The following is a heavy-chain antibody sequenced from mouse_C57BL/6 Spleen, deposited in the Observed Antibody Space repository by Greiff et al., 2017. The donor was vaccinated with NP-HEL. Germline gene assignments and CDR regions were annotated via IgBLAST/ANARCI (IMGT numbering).Heavy chain of an antibody. Sequence: VKVVESGPELVKPGASVKLSCKASGYTFTSYDINWVKQRPGQGLEWIGWIYPRDGSTKYNEKFKGKATLTVDTSSSTAYMELHSLTSEDSAVYFCASYSDYFDYWGQGTTLTVSS. D-gene: IGHD2-12*01. V-gene: IGHV1-85*01. CDR1: GYTFTSYD. CDR2: IYPRDGST. CDR3: ASYSDYFDY. J-gene: IGHJ2*01.